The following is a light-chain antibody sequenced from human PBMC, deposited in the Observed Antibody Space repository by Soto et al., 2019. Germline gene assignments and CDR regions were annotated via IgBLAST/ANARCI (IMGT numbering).Light chain of an antibody. CDR1: QGISNY. J-gene: IGKJ1*01. CDR2: AAS. CDR3: QQYNSYWT. Sequence: DIQMTQSPSAISASVLDRVTITCRASQGISNYLAWSQQKPGKVPKLLIYAASTLQSGVPSRFSGSGSGTDFTLTISSLQTDDFATYYCQQYNSYWTFGQGTKVDIK. V-gene: IGKV1-27*01.